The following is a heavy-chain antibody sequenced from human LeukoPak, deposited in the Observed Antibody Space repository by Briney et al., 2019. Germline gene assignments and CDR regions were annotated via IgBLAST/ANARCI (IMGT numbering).Heavy chain of an antibody. CDR3: ARVVRGVVTSNWFDP. V-gene: IGHV4-59*01. CDR2: VSSSGTP. J-gene: IGHJ5*02. CDR1: GDSLNTYY. Sequence: SETLSLTCTVSGDSLNTYYWTWIRQTPGKELEWIGFVSSSGTPNYNPSLKSRVSISIDTSKNQFSLALTSVTPADTAVYYCARVVRGVVTSNWFDPWGQGTLVSVSS. D-gene: IGHD2-21*02.